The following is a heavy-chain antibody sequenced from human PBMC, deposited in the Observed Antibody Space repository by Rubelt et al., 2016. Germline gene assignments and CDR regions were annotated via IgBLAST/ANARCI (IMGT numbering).Heavy chain of an antibody. V-gene: IGHV4-59*05. CDR2: IYYSGST. CDR3: VRQQIGAEEDY. D-gene: IGHD1-1*01. Sequence: QVQLQESGPGLVKPSETLSLTCTVSGGSLSGYYWSWIRQPAGKGLEWIGRIYYSGSTYYNPSLKSRVTISVDTSRNQFSLKLSSVKAADTDVYDCVRQQIGAEEDYWGQGTLVTVSS. CDR1: GGSLSGYY. J-gene: IGHJ4*02.